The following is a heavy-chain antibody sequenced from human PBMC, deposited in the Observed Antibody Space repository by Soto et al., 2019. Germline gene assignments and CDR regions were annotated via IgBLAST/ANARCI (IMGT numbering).Heavy chain of an antibody. CDR2: ISAYNGNT. J-gene: IGHJ3*02. CDR3: ARGKYGGWMSGAFDI. Sequence: ASVKVSCKASGYTFTSYGISWVRQAPGQGLEWMGRISAYNGNTNYAQKLQGRVTMTTDTSTSTAYMELRSLRSEDTAVYYCARGKYGGWMSGAFDIWGQVTMVTVS. V-gene: IGHV1-18*01. CDR1: GYTFTSYG. D-gene: IGHD4-17*01.